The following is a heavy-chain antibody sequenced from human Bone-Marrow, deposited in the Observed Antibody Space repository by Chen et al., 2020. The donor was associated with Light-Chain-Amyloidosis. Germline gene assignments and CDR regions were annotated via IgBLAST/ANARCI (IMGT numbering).Heavy chain of an antibody. V-gene: IGHV4-39*01. CDR3: ARMFGFCSGGSCYSAYFDY. CDR1: GGSISINSYY. CDR2: MSYSGST. Sequence: QLQLQESGPGLVRPSETLSLTCTVSGGSISINSYYWGGIRQPLGKGLEWIGSMSYSGSTYYSPSLKSRVTISVDTPKNQFSLRLNSVTAADTALYYCARMFGFCSGGSCYSAYFDYWGQGALVTVSS. D-gene: IGHD2-15*01. J-gene: IGHJ4*02.